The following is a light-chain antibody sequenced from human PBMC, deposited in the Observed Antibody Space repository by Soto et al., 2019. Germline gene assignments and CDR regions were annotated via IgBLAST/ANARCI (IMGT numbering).Light chain of an antibody. Sequence: DIQMTQSPSTLSASVGDRVTITCRASQSISSWLAWYQQKPGKAPKLLIYDASSLESGVPSRFSDSGSGTEFTLTISSLQPDDFATYYCQQYNSYPGTFGPGTKVDIK. J-gene: IGKJ3*01. CDR1: QSISSW. CDR2: DAS. CDR3: QQYNSYPGT. V-gene: IGKV1-5*01.